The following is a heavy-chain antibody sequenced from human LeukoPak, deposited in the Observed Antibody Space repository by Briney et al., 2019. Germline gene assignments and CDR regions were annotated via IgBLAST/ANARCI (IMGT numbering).Heavy chain of an antibody. D-gene: IGHD6-13*01. CDR1: GFTFSSYA. CDR2: ISGSGGST. J-gene: IGHJ4*02. V-gene: IGHV3-23*01. CDR3: AKPQGIAAAGGTFDY. Sequence: PGGSLRLSCAASGFTFSSYAMSWVRQAPGKGLEGVSAISGSGGSTYYADSVKGRFTISRDNSKNTLYLQMNSLRAEDTAVYYCAKPQGIAAAGGTFDYWGQGTLVTVSS.